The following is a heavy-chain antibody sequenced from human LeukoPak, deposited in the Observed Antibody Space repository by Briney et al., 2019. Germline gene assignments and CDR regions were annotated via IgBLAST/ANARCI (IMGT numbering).Heavy chain of an antibody. CDR3: ARSDDFWSATGGY. CDR1: GFTFSSFW. J-gene: IGHJ4*02. CDR2: IKQHGSEK. D-gene: IGHD3-3*01. V-gene: IGHV3-7*01. Sequence: GGSLRLSCAASGFTFSSFWMSWVRQAPGKGLEWVANIKQHGSEKYYVDSVKGRFTISRDNAKNSLYLQMNSLRAEDTAVYYCARSDDFWSATGGYWGQGTLVTVSS.